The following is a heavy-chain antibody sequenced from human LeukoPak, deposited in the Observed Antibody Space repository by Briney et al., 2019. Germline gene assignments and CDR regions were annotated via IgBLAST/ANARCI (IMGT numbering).Heavy chain of an antibody. Sequence: PSETLSLTCTVSGVSITSSSYYWGWIRQPPGEGLEWIGSIYYSGRTYYNPSLKSRVTISVDTSKNQFSLKLNSVTAADTAVYYCARGRTAAGRYYFDYWGQGTLVTVSS. CDR3: ARGRTAAGRYYFDY. J-gene: IGHJ4*02. CDR2: IYYSGRT. CDR1: GVSITSSSYY. V-gene: IGHV4-39*01. D-gene: IGHD6-13*01.